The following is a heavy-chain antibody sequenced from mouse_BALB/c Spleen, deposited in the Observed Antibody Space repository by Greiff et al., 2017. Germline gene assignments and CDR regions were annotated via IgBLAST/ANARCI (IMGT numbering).Heavy chain of an antibody. CDR3: ARWGITTAWFAY. CDR2: ISSGGSYT. V-gene: IGHV5-6*03. Sequence: EVKVEESGGGLVKPGGSLKLSCAASGFTFSSYGMSWVRQTPDKRLEWVATISSGGSYTYYPDSVKGRFTISRDNAKNTLYLQMSSLKSEDTAMYYCARWGITTAWFAYWGQGTLVTVSA. CDR1: GFTFSSYG. J-gene: IGHJ3*01. D-gene: IGHD2-4*01.